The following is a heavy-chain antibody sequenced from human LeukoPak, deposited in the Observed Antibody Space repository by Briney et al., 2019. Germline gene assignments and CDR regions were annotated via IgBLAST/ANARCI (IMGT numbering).Heavy chain of an antibody. J-gene: IGHJ4*02. V-gene: IGHV3-23*01. CDR3: AKTAGYGAGWYDY. CDR2: ISGSGGST. D-gene: IGHD6-19*01. Sequence: PGGSLRLSCATSGFTFSSNAMSWVRQAPGKGLEWVSGISGSGGSTYYADSVRGRFTISRDNSKNTLYLQMNSLRVDDTAVYHCAKTAGYGAGWYDYWGQGTLVTVSS. CDR1: GFTFSSNA.